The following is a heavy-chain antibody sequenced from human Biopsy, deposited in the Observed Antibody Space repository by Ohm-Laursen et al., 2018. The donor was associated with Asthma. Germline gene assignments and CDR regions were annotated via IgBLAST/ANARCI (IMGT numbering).Heavy chain of an antibody. CDR3: ARCQVGYSSGWSLLLKKIYYSGMDV. CDR2: IMAVFGTT. V-gene: IGHV1-69*01. D-gene: IGHD6-19*01. CDR1: GGTFSNFA. Sequence: SSVKVSCKAPGGTFSNFAISWVRQAPGQGLEWLGGIMAVFGTTNYAQKLQGRVTITADESTSTAYMEVTSLRSEDTAIYYCARCQVGYSSGWSLLLKKIYYSGMDVWGQGTAVTVSS. J-gene: IGHJ6*02.